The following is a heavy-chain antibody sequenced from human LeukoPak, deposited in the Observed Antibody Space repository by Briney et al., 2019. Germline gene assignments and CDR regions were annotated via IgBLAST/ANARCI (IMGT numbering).Heavy chain of an antibody. CDR2: IYYSGIT. D-gene: IGHD1-26*01. CDR3: ARDSLGAGTVGATSGY. J-gene: IGHJ4*02. V-gene: IGHV4-59*12. CDR1: GGSISSYY. Sequence: PSETLSLTCTVSGGSISSYYWNWIRQPPGKGLEWIGYIYYSGITNYNPSLKSRVTISVDTSKNQFSLKLSSVTAADTAVYYCARDSLGAGTVGATSGYWGQGTLVTVSS.